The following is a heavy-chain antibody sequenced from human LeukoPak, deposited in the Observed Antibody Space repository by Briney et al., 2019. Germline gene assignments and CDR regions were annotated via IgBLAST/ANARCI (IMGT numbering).Heavy chain of an antibody. D-gene: IGHD3-22*01. CDR2: ISGSSRYI. CDR1: GIPFSNDS. V-gene: IGHV3-21*06. CDR3: ARVNSELVVSSEGSWAGSLGFDH. Sequence: GGSLRLSCAASGIPFSNDSLTWVRQAPGKGLVWVSSISGSSRYIHYSDSVRGRFSISRDNAKNSVYLQMDSLTADDTAVYYCARVNSELVVSSEGSWAGSLGFDHWGQGILVIVSS. J-gene: IGHJ4*02.